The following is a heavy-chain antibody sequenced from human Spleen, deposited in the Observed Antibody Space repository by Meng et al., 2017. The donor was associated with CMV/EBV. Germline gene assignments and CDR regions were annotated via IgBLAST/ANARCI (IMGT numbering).Heavy chain of an antibody. CDR3: AKDQPSSGYALDY. D-gene: IGHD5-12*01. CDR1: GFIFNTYA. Sequence: AASGFIFNTYAMSWVRQAPGKGLEWVSIIYRGGSGIYYADSVKGRFTISRDDSKNTLYLQMNSLRAEDTAVYYCAKDQPSSGYALDYWGQGTLVTVSS. J-gene: IGHJ4*02. CDR2: IYRGGSGI. V-gene: IGHV3-23*03.